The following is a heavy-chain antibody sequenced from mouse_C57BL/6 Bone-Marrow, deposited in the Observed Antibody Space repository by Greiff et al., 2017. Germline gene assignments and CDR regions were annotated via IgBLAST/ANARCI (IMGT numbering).Heavy chain of an antibody. CDR2: ISSGSSTI. Sequence: EVKLVESGGGLVKPGGSLKLSCAASGFTFSDYGMHWVRQAPEKGLEWVAYISSGSSTIYYADTVKGRFTISRDNAKNTLFLQMTSLRSEDTAMXYCARNDYDSYAMDYWGQGTSATVSS. J-gene: IGHJ4*01. CDR1: GFTFSDYG. V-gene: IGHV5-17*01. D-gene: IGHD2-4*01. CDR3: ARNDYDSYAMDY.